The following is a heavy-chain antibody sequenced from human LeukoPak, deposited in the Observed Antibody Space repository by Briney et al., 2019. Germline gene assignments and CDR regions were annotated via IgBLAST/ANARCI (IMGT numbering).Heavy chain of an antibody. CDR2: ISGSGGST. CDR1: GFTFSTYA. Sequence: GGSLRLSRAASGFTFSTYAMSWVRQAPGKELEWVSLISGSGGSTYYADSVKGRFTISRDNGKNTLSLQMNSLRAEDTALYYCAKERLTTTTFDSWGRGTLVTVSS. J-gene: IGHJ4*02. V-gene: IGHV3-23*01. CDR3: AKERLTTTTFDS. D-gene: IGHD4-11*01.